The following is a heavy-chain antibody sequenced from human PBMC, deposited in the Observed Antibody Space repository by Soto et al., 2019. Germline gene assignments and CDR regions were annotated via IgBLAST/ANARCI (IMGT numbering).Heavy chain of an antibody. CDR1: GFTFSSYG. J-gene: IGHJ4*02. Sequence: QVQLVESGGGVVQPGRSLRLSCAASGFTFSSYGMHWVRQAPGKGLEWVAVIWYDGSNKYYVDSVKGRFTISRDNSKNTLYLQMNSLRAEDTAVYYCARDMNYDSSGSTDYWGQGTLVTVSS. CDR3: ARDMNYDSSGSTDY. CDR2: IWYDGSNK. D-gene: IGHD3-22*01. V-gene: IGHV3-33*01.